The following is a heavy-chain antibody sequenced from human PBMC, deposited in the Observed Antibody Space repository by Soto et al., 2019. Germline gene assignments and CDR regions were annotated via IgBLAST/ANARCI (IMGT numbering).Heavy chain of an antibody. J-gene: IGHJ4*02. CDR3: ASHRGYDPNGSLDF. CDR1: GFTFSSYW. D-gene: IGHD5-12*01. Sequence: EVQLVESGGGLVQPGGSLRLSCAASGFTFSSYWMSWVRQAPGKGLEWVANIKQDGSEKYYVDSVKGRFTISRDNAKNSLYLQMNSLRAEDTAVYYCASHRGYDPNGSLDFWGQGTLVTVSS. CDR2: IKQDGSEK. V-gene: IGHV3-7*01.